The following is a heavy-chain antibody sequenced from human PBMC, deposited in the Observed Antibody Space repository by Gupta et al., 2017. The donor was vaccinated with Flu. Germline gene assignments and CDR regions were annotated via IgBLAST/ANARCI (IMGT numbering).Heavy chain of an antibody. D-gene: IGHD2-8*01. J-gene: IGHJ3*01. V-gene: IGHV3-21*04. CDR2: ISSSSSDI. CDR1: GFTFNTFR. CDR3: ARSNWAMGDAFDA. Sequence: EVQLVESGGGLVKPGGSLRLSCPTFGFTFNTFRMAWVRQPPGKGLEWVSSISSSSSDIHYVDSVRGRFTISRDNAKTSLDLQMNSLTIEDTAVYCCARSNWAMGDAFDAWGPGTVVTVSS.